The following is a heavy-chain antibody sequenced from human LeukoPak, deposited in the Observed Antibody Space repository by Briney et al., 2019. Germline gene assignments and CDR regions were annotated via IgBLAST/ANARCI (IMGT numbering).Heavy chain of an antibody. D-gene: IGHD3-22*01. V-gene: IGHV4-4*02. CDR1: GGSITSNIW. CDR2: ISHSGST. CDR3: ARGGGYYDSSGYYYIVGAFDI. J-gene: IGHJ3*02. Sequence: PSGTLSLTCAVSGGSITSNIWWTWVRQPPGEGLEWTGEISHSGSTNYNPSLKSRVTISVDKSKNQFSLKLSSVTAADTAVYYCARGGGYYDSSGYYYIVGAFDIWGQGTMVTVSS.